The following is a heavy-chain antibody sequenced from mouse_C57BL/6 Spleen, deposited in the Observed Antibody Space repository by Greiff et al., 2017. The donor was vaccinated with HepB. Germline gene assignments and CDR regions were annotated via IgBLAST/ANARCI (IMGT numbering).Heavy chain of an antibody. D-gene: IGHD2-5*01. Sequence: QVQLQQPGAELVRPGSSVKLSCKASGYTFTSYWMHWVKQRPIQGLEWIGNIDPSDSETHYNQKFKDKATLTVDKSSSTAYMQLSSLTSEDSAVYYCARGAYSNSLAYWGQGTLVTVSA. CDR1: GYTFTSYW. CDR3: ARGAYSNSLAY. CDR2: IDPSDSET. J-gene: IGHJ3*01. V-gene: IGHV1-52*01.